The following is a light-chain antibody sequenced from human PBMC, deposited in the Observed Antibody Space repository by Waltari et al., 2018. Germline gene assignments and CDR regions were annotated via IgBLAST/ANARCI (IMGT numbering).Light chain of an antibody. J-gene: IGLJ2*01. Sequence: QSVLTQPPSVSGAPGQRVTISCTGTNSNLGAGYDVNLYQQLPGEAPKLLIYGNTNRPSGVPDRVSGSKSGTSASLAITGLQAEDEADYYCQSYDSSLGGSVFGGGTKLTVL. CDR3: QSYDSSLGGSV. CDR1: NSNLGAGYD. V-gene: IGLV1-40*01. CDR2: GNT.